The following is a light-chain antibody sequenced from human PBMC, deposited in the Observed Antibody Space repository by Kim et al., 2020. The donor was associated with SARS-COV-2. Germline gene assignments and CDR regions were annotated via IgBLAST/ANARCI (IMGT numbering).Light chain of an antibody. CDR3: QQRSNWIT. CDR2: DAS. CDR1: QSVSSY. J-gene: IGKJ5*01. V-gene: IGKV3-11*01. Sequence: SLSPGERSSLSCRASQSVSSYFAWYQQQPGQAPRLLIYDASNRATGIPARFSGSGSGTDFTLTISSLEPEDFAVYYCQQRSNWITFGQGTRLEIK.